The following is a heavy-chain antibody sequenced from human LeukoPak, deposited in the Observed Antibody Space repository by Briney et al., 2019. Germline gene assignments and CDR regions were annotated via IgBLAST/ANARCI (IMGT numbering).Heavy chain of an antibody. CDR2: ISSSSSYI. D-gene: IGHD3-9*01. CDR3: ARDHAAGYYGWLDP. Sequence: PGGSLRLSCAASGFTFSSYSMNWVRQAPGKGLEWVSSISSSSSYIYYADSVKGRFTISRDNAKNSLYLQMNSLRAEDTAVYYCARDHAAGYYGWLDPWGQGTLVTVSS. CDR1: GFTFSSYS. J-gene: IGHJ5*02. V-gene: IGHV3-21*01.